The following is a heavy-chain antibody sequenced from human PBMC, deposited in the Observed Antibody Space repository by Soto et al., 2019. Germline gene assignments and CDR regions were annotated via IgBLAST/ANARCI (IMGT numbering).Heavy chain of an antibody. Sequence: EVQLVESGGGLVKPGGSLRLSCAASGFTFSNAWMSWVRQAPGKGLEWVGRIKSKTDGGTTDYAAPVKGRFTISRDDSKNTLYLQMNSLKTEDTAVYYCTTEVYSGYDPFDYWGQGTLVTVSS. V-gene: IGHV3-15*01. D-gene: IGHD5-12*01. CDR1: GFTFSNAW. CDR3: TTEVYSGYDPFDY. J-gene: IGHJ4*02. CDR2: IKSKTDGGTT.